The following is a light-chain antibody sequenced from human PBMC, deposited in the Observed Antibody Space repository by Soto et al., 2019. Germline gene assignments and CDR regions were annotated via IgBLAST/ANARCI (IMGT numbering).Light chain of an antibody. J-gene: IGKJ1*01. CDR2: GAS. CDR1: QSVRSSY. CDR3: QRNGDRWT. V-gene: IGKV3-20*01. Sequence: EIVLTQSPGTRSLSPGERATLKCTASQSVRSSYLAWYQQQPGQAPRLLIHGASRRATGIPDRFSGSGSGTDFTLDMNRLEPEDLAVYFCQRNGDRWTVGQGTKADIK.